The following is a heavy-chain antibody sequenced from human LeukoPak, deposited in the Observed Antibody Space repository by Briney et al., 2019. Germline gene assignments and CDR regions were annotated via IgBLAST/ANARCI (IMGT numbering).Heavy chain of an antibody. CDR1: GGSISSYY. J-gene: IGHJ4*02. D-gene: IGHD3-10*01. V-gene: IGHV4-59*01. Sequence: PSETLSLTCTVSGGSISSYYWSWIRQPPGRGLEWIGYIYYSGSTNYNPSLKSRVTISVDTSKNQFSLKLSSVTAADTAVYYCARVKPYGSGSYPFDYWGQGTLVTVSS. CDR3: ARVKPYGSGSYPFDY. CDR2: IYYSGST.